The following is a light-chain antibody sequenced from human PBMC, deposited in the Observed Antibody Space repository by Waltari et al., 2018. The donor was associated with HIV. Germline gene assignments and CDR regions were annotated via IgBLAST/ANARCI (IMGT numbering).Light chain of an antibody. Sequence: YVLTQPPSVSVAPGQTARITCGGDNIAGRKVNWYQRRPDQAPALVVFDDSDRPSGIPERFSGSISGNTATLIISRVEDGDEADYYCQVWDESNEQVVFGGGTRLTVL. CDR1: NIAGRK. J-gene: IGLJ2*01. V-gene: IGLV3-21*02. CDR3: QVWDESNEQVV. CDR2: DDS.